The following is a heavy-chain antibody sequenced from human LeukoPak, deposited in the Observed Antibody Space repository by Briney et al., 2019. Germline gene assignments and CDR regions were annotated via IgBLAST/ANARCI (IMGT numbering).Heavy chain of an antibody. V-gene: IGHV3-21*01. D-gene: IGHD1-26*01. J-gene: IGHJ6*03. CDR1: GFTFSSYA. CDR2: ISGGSTYI. CDR3: ARESGIMVGDYYYYYMDV. Sequence: GSLRLSCAASGFTFSSYAMSWVRQAPGKGLEWVSSISGGSTYIYYIDSVKGRFTISRDNAKNSLYLQMESLSAEDTAVYYCARESGIMVGDYYYYYMDVWGIGTTVTVSS.